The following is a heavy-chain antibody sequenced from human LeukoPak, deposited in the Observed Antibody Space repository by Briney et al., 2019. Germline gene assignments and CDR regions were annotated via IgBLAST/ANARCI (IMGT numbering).Heavy chain of an antibody. V-gene: IGHV3-20*04. D-gene: IGHD5-18*01. J-gene: IGHJ3*02. CDR2: INWNGGST. CDR3: ARGYSCGNDAFDI. CDR1: GFTFDDHG. Sequence: GGSLRLSCRASGFTFDDHGMSWVRQVPGKGLEWVSGINWNGGSTGYADSVRGRFTISRDNSKNTLYLQMNSLRAEDTAVYYCARGYSCGNDAFDIWGQGTMVTVSS.